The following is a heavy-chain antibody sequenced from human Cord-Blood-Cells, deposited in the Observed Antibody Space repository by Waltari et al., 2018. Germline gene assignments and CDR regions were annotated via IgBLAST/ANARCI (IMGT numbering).Heavy chain of an antibody. V-gene: IGHV1-69*01. CDR3: ARAYSSGWYIDY. J-gene: IGHJ4*02. Sequence: QVQLVQSEAEVKQPEYAVRVSCKASGGSLSSGAISWVRQAPGQGLEWMGGIIPIFGTANYAQKFQGRVTITADESTSTAYMELSSLRSEDTAVYYCARAYSSGWYIDYWGQGTLVTVSS. D-gene: IGHD6-19*01. CDR2: IIPIFGTA. CDR1: GGSLSSGA.